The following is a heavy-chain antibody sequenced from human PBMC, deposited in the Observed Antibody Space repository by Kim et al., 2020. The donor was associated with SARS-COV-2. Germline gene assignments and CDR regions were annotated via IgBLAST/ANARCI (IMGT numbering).Heavy chain of an antibody. CDR3: AKHRRVTYGGVIVAGAFDI. CDR1: GFTFSDYV. D-gene: IGHD3-16*02. V-gene: IGHV3-23*03. Sequence: GGSLRLSCAASGFTFSDYVFSWVRQAPGKGLEWVSAIYGGETGTYYLDSVQGRFTISRDNSKNTLFSQMNSLRAEDTALYYCAKHRRVTYGGVIVAGAFDIWGQGTMVTVSA. J-gene: IGHJ3*02. CDR2: IYGGETGT.